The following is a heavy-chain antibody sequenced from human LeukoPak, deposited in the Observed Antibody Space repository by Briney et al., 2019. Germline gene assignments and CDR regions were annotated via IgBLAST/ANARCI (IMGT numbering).Heavy chain of an antibody. CDR3: ARVARGDYYYYYMDV. CDR1: GFTFSSYW. CDR2: INNDGSST. Sequence: GWSLRLSCGCSGFTFSSYWMHGVRQAPGKGLVGVSRINNDGSSTSYADSVQGRFTISRDNAKNTLYLQMNSLRAEDTALYYCARVARGDYYYYYMDVWGKGTTVTVSS. J-gene: IGHJ6*03. V-gene: IGHV3-74*01. D-gene: IGHD3-10*01.